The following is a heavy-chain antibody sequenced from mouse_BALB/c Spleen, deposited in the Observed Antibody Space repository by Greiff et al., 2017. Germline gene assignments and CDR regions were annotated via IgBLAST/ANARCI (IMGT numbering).Heavy chain of an antibody. V-gene: IGHV5-12-1*01. Sequence: DVMLVESGGGLVKPGGSLKLSCAASGFAFSSYDMSWVRQTPEKRLEWVAYISSGGGSTYYPDTVKGRFTISRDNAKNTLYLQMSSLKSEDTAMYYCARDNYGNPAWFAYWGQGTLVTVSA. CDR3: ARDNYGNPAWFAY. D-gene: IGHD2-1*01. CDR1: GFAFSSYD. J-gene: IGHJ3*01. CDR2: ISSGGGST.